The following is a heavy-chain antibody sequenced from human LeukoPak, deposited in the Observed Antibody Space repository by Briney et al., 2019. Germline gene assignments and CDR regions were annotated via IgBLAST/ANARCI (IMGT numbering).Heavy chain of an antibody. CDR3: ARGPYSYDSSGAFDI. Sequence: SETLSLTCTVSGDSISRYYWSWIRQPPGKGLEWIGYIYYSGSTNYNPSLKSRATISVDTSKNQFSLKLSSVTAADTAVYFCARGPYSYDSSGAFDIWGQGTMVTVSS. V-gene: IGHV4-59*08. CDR2: IYYSGST. J-gene: IGHJ3*02. CDR1: GDSISRYY. D-gene: IGHD3-22*01.